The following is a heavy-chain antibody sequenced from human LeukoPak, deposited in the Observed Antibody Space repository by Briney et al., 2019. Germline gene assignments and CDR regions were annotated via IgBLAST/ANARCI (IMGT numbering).Heavy chain of an antibody. CDR2: IIPIFGTA. V-gene: IGHV1-69*13. CDR3: AREGEAAARYCSGGSCYLDY. D-gene: IGHD2-15*01. Sequence: SVKVSCKASGGTFSSYAISWVRQAPGQGLEWMGGIIPIFGTANYAQKFQGRVTITADESTSTAYMELSSLRSEDTAVYYCAREGEAAARYCSGGSCYLDYWGQGTLVTVSS. J-gene: IGHJ4*02. CDR1: GGTFSSYA.